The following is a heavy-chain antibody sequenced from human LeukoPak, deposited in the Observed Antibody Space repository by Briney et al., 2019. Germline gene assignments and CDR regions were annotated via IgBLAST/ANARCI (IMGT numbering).Heavy chain of an antibody. V-gene: IGHV4-4*07. CDR2: ISTTGST. Sequence: SETLSLTCTVSGGSISSYYWNWIRQPPGKGLEWIGRISTTGSTNYNPSLKSRVTMSVDTSNQFSLTLDSVTAADTAVYYCGREPQQRGFDYWGQGTLVTVSS. J-gene: IGHJ4*02. D-gene: IGHD6-13*01. CDR3: GREPQQRGFDY. CDR1: GGSISSYY.